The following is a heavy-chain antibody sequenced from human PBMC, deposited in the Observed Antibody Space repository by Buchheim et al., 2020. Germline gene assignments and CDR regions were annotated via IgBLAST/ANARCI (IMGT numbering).Heavy chain of an antibody. CDR2: IHQRGNT. D-gene: IGHD1-14*01. Sequence: QVQLQQWGAGLLKPSETLSLTCAVYGESFSDYYWNWIRLLPAKGLEWIGEIHQRGNTKYNPSLESRATMSVDASKNPFSLSVTSVTAADTGVYYCARGPGARRTLDFWGQGTL. CDR3: ARGPGARRTLDF. J-gene: IGHJ4*02. CDR1: GESFSDYY. V-gene: IGHV4-34*01.